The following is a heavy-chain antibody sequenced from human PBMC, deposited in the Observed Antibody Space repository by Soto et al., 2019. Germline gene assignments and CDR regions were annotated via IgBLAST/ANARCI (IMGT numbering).Heavy chain of an antibody. CDR1: GFTFSSYG. CDR2: IWYDGSNK. CDR3: AREEIVVAPYYYMDV. Sequence: GGSLRLSCAASGFTFSSYGMHWVRQAPGKGLEWVAVIWYDGSNKYYADSVKGRFTISRDNSKNTLYLQMNSLRAEDTAVYYCAREEIVVAPYYYMDVWGKGTTVTVSS. D-gene: IGHD2-2*01. V-gene: IGHV3-33*01. J-gene: IGHJ6*03.